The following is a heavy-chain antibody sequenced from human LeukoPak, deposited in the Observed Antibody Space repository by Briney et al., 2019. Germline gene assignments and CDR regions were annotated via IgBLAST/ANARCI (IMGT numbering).Heavy chain of an antibody. CDR3: TKARSASSSSCYNY. V-gene: IGHV3-23*01. CDR2: ISGSDNST. CDR1: GFTFSNYS. J-gene: IGHJ4*02. Sequence: GGSLRLSCAASGFTFSNYSMTWVRQAPGKGLEWVSSISGSDNSTYYADSVKGGFTISRDNSKNTLELQMDSLRAEDTAVYYCTKARSASSSSCYNYWGQGILVTVSS. D-gene: IGHD2-2*02.